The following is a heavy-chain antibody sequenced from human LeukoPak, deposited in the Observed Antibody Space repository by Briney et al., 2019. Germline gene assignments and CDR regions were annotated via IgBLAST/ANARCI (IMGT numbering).Heavy chain of an antibody. Sequence: SETLSLTCAVYGGPFSGHYWSWIRQPPGKGLEWIGEINHSGNTNYNPSLKSRVTISVDTSKNQFSLKLSSVTAADTAVYYCARGPLKYYYGSGSYRSYMDVWGKGTTVTVSS. CDR1: GGPFSGHY. CDR3: ARGPLKYYYGSGSYRSYMDV. CDR2: INHSGNT. V-gene: IGHV4-34*01. D-gene: IGHD3-10*01. J-gene: IGHJ6*03.